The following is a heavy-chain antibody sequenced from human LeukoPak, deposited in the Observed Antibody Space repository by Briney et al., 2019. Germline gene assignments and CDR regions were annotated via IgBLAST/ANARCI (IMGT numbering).Heavy chain of an antibody. D-gene: IGHD6-19*01. J-gene: IGHJ1*01. V-gene: IGHV3-23*01. CDR3: ARKQWLLQGRFPF. CDR2: ISGSDNST. Sequence: GGSLTLTCAVSGFTFSSYAWSWVRQAPGKGLEWVSAISGSDNSTYYADSVRGRFTISRDNSKNTLYLQMNSLRAEDTAVYYCARKQWLLQGRFPFWGQGTLVTVSS. CDR1: GFTFSSYA.